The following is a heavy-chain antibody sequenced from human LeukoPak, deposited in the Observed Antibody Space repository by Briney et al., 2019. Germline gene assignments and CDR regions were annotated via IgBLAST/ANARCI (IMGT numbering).Heavy chain of an antibody. V-gene: IGHV3-21*01. CDR1: GFTFSSYS. CDR2: ISSSSSYI. J-gene: IGHJ4*02. D-gene: IGHD2-21*02. CDR3: VREVTVTSYFDY. Sequence: GGSLRLSCAASGFTFSSYSMNWVRQAPGKGLEWVSSISSSSSYIYYADSVKGRFTISRDNAKNTLYLQMNSLRAEDTAVYYCVREVTVTSYFDYWGQGILVTVSS.